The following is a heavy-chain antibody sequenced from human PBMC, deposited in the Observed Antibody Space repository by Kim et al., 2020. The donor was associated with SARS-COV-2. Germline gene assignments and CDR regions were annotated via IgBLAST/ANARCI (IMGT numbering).Heavy chain of an antibody. Sequence: SETLSLTCSVSGDSMNSPDYYWAWIRQPPGRGLEWIGAVYYSGSTYYNPSLERRVTLSVDTSENHFSLRVKPVTAAATAVYCCGRQKYGIPVAPDTRGQG. D-gene: IGHD2-2*01. CDR1: GDSMNSPDYY. CDR3: GRQKYGIPVAPDT. V-gene: IGHV4-39*01. J-gene: IGHJ5*02. CDR2: VYYSGST.